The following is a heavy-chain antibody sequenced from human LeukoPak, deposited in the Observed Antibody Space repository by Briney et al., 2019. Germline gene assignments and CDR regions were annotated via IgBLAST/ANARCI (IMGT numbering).Heavy chain of an antibody. CDR3: ARGISSGYFAQVDP. V-gene: IGHV1-69*04. J-gene: IGHJ5*02. Sequence: ASVKVSCKASGGTFSSYAISWVRQAPGQGLEWMGRIIPILGIANYAQKFQGRVTITADKSTSTAYMELSSLRSEDTAVYYCARGISSGYFAQVDPWGQGTLVTVSS. CDR2: IIPILGIA. CDR1: GGTFSSYA. D-gene: IGHD3-22*01.